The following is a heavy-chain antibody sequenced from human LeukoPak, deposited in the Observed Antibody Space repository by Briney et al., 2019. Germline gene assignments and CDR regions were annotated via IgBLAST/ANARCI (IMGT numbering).Heavy chain of an antibody. CDR2: ITSSGSTI. J-gene: IGHJ4*02. D-gene: IGHD5-12*01. V-gene: IGHV3-11*04. Sequence: PGGSLRLSCAASGFTFSDYYMNWIRQAPGKGLEWVSYITSSGSTIYYADSVKGRFTISRDNAKNSLYLEMNSLRAEDTAVYYCARDRSGLGLLDYWGQGTLVTVSS. CDR3: ARDRSGLGLLDY. CDR1: GFTFSDYY.